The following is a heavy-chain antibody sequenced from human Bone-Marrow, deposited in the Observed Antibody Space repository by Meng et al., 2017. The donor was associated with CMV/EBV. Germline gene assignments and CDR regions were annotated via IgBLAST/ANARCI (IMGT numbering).Heavy chain of an antibody. D-gene: IGHD3-10*01. CDR2: ISSSCSTI. CDR1: GFTFSDYY. V-gene: IGHV3-11*01. CDR3: ARDVGSVTMVRGVIIRTGWFDP. Sequence: GESLKISCAASGFTFSDYYMSWIRQAPGKGLEWVSYISSSCSTIYYAGSVKGRLIMSRDNAKNSLYLQMKGLRAEDTAVYYCARDVGSVTMVRGVIIRTGWFDPWGQGTLVTVSS. J-gene: IGHJ5*02.